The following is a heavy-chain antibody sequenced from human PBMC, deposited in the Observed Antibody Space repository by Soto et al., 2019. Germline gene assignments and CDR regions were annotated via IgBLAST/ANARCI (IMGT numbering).Heavy chain of an antibody. CDR2: IYSGGNT. J-gene: IGHJ4*02. V-gene: IGHV4-39*01. CDR1: GGSITSHHYY. CDR3: GSGPSTTWIDN. D-gene: IGHD2-2*01. Sequence: QLQVQESGPGQVKPSQTLSLTCTVSGGSITSHHYYWGWIRQPPGKGLEWIGSIYSGGNTYYNPSLRSRLPIFVDTAKNLISLNLSSVTAADSAIYYCGSGPSTTWIDNWGLGTQVSVSS.